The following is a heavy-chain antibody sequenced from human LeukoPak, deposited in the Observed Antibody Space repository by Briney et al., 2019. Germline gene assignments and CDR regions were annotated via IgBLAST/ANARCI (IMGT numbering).Heavy chain of an antibody. CDR2: IHTSGTT. CDR3: ARGDYYDGGGRNWFDV. D-gene: IGHD3-16*01. J-gene: IGHJ5*02. CDR1: GDSMSYYY. Sequence: SETLSLTCTVSGDSMSYYYWNFIRQPAGKGLEWIGRIHTSGTTYYSASLKSRVSMSVDSSRNQFSLRLTSVTAADTAIYFCARGDYYDGGGRNWFDVWGQGTLVTVSS. V-gene: IGHV4-4*07.